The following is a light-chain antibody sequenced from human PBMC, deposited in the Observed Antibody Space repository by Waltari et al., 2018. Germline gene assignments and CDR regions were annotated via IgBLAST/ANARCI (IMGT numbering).Light chain of an antibody. CDR3: QSYDTTLSVV. J-gene: IGLJ3*02. CDR1: GSNIGAGYE. Sequence: QSVLTQPPSVSGAPGQKVTISCTGSGSNIGAGYEVHWYQQLPRAAPKLLISGTSSRPLGVPDRFFGSTSGTSASLAITGLQAEDEADYYCQSYDTTLSVVFGGGTKLTVL. CDR2: GTS. V-gene: IGLV1-40*01.